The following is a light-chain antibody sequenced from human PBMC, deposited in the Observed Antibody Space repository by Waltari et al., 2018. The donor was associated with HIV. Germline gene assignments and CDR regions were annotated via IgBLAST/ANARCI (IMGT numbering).Light chain of an antibody. J-gene: IGLJ3*02. CDR3: KTWGTGIEV. Sequence: QPVVTQSPSASASLGASVTLTCTLNSGHSSNANEWHQQQPGKGPRYLMKVNSDGSHMKGEGVPDRFSGSSSGAERYLFVSSLQSEDEADYYCKTWGTGIEVFGGGTKLTVL. V-gene: IGLV4-69*01. CDR1: SGHSSNA. CDR2: VNSDGSH.